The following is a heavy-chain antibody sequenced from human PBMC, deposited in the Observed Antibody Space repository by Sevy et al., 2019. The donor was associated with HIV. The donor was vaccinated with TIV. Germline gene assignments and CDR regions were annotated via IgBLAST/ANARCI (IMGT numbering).Heavy chain of an antibody. CDR2: FDPEDGET. Sequence: ASVKVSCRVSGYTLTKLSRHWVRQAPGKGLEWMGGFDPEDGETFYAQNFQGRVTMTEDRSTDTAYMELSSLRSEDTAVYYCTTDLSHYFDYWGQGTLVTVSS. J-gene: IGHJ4*02. CDR3: TTDLSHYFDY. V-gene: IGHV1-24*01. CDR1: GYTLTKLS.